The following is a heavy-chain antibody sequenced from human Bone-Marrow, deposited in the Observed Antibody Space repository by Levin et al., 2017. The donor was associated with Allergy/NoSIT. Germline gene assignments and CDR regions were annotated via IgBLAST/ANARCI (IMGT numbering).Heavy chain of an antibody. J-gene: IGHJ3*02. CDR3: GRSYDYVWGIYCHAFDI. D-gene: IGHD3-16*01. V-gene: IGHV4-4*09. CDR1: DGSIGSYY. Sequence: SETLSLTCTVSDGSIGSYYWSWIRQPPGKGLEWIGYIHSSGPSNYNPSLKNRIAISLDTSKDQFSLDLSSVTAADTAVYYFGRSYDYVWGIYCHAFDIWGQGTMVTVSS. CDR2: IHSSGPS.